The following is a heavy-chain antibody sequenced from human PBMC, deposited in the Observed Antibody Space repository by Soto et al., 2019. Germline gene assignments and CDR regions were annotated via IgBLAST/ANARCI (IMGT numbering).Heavy chain of an antibody. CDR2: IYHSGST. CDR1: GGSISSGGYS. V-gene: IGHV4-30-2*01. Sequence: SETLSLTCAVSGGSISSGGYSWSWIRQPPGKGLEWIGYIYHSGSTYYNPSLKSRVTISVDRSKNQFSLKLSSVTAADTAVYYCARVHRPCGQGTLVTVAS. J-gene: IGHJ5*02. CDR3: ARVHRP.